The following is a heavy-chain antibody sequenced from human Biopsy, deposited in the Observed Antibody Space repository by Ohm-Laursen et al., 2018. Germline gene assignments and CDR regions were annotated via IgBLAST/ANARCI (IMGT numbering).Heavy chain of an antibody. CDR1: GVSFTNYG. CDR2: NIPILGTG. V-gene: IGHV1-69*06. J-gene: IGHJ1*01. CDR3: ATKMTGYFHH. Sequence: SVKVSCKAPGVSFTNYGVNWVRQAPGQGLEWLGGNIPILGTGNYAQKFQDRVTVAADTSTSTATMEMRSLRSDDTAVYYCATKMTGYFHHWGQGTLVIVSS.